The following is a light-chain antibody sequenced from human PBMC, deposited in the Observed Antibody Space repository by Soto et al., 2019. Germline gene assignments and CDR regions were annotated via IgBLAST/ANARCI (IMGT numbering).Light chain of an antibody. CDR3: QQYDNFPFT. J-gene: IGKJ3*01. V-gene: IGKV1-33*01. CDR2: DAS. CDR1: QDIKSN. Sequence: DIQMTQSPSSLSASVGDRVTITCQAIQDIKSNLNRFQQKSGEAPRLLIYDASNLEPGITSRFSGSGSGTDFTFTIRSLQPEDTATYFCQQYDNFPFTFGPGTKLDI.